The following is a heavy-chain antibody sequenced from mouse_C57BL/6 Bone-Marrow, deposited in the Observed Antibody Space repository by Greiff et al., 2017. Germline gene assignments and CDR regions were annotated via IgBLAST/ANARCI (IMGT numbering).Heavy chain of an antibody. Sequence: VQLQQSGPELVKPGASVKISCKASGYSFTGYYMNWVKQSPEKSLEWIGEINPSTGGTTYNQKFKAKATLTVDKSSSTAYMQLTRLTSEDSAVYYCARRNYGSSLAWFAYWGQGTLVTVSA. CDR2: INPSTGGT. J-gene: IGHJ3*01. CDR1: GYSFTGYY. V-gene: IGHV1-42*01. CDR3: ARRNYGSSLAWFAY. D-gene: IGHD1-1*01.